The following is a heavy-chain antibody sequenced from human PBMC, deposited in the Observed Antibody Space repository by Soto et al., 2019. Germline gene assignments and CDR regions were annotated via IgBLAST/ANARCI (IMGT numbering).Heavy chain of an antibody. Sequence: PAETLSLTCTVSGGSISSGGYYWSWIRQHPGKGLEWIGYIYYSGSTYSNPPLKSRVTISVDTSKNQFSLKLSSVTAADTAVYYCARGKRDYSNSYWGQGTLVTVSS. J-gene: IGHJ4*02. V-gene: IGHV4-31*03. CDR1: GGSISSGGYY. D-gene: IGHD4-4*01. CDR2: IYYSGST. CDR3: ARGKRDYSNSY.